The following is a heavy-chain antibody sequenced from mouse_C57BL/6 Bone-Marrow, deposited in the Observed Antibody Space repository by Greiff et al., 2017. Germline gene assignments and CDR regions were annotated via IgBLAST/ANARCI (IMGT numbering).Heavy chain of an antibody. J-gene: IGHJ4*01. Sequence: DVQLQESGPGLVKPSQSLSLTCSVTGYSITSGYYWNWIRQFPGNKLEWMGYISYDGSNNYNPSLKNRISITRDTSKNQFFLKLNSVTTEDTATYYCARDGSLGDPAMDYWGQGTSVTVSS. V-gene: IGHV3-6*01. D-gene: IGHD2-2*01. CDR2: ISYDGSN. CDR3: ARDGSLGDPAMDY. CDR1: GYSITSGYY.